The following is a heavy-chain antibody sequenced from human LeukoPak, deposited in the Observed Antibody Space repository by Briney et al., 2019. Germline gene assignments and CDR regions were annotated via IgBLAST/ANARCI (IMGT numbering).Heavy chain of an antibody. CDR2: IKQDGSEK. J-gene: IGHJ4*02. CDR1: GFTFSTSW. V-gene: IGHV3-7*01. Sequence: GKSLRLSCAASGFTFSTSWMSWVRQAPGKGLERVANIKQDGSEKYYVDSVRGRFTISRDNAKNSLYPQMNSLRAEDTAVYYCARDKFGGTDYWGQGTLVTVSS. D-gene: IGHD1-26*01. CDR3: ARDKFGGTDY.